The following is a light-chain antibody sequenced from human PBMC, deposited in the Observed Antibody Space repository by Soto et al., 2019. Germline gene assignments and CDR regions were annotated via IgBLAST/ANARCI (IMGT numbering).Light chain of an antibody. CDR1: SSDVGFYNY. Sequence: QSALTQPRSVSGSPGQSVTISCTGTSSDVGFYNYVSWYQQHPGKAPILMIYDVSGRPSGVPDRVSGSKSGNTASLTISGLQAEDEAEYYCCSYAGIYTVSFGGGTKVPV. CDR3: CSYAGIYTVS. CDR2: DVS. J-gene: IGLJ2*01. V-gene: IGLV2-11*01.